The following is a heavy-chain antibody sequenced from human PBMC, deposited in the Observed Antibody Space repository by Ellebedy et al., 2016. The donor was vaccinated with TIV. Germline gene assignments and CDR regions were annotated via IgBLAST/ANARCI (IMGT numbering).Heavy chain of an antibody. Sequence: PGGSLRLSCAASGFNFRSYWMTWVRQAPGKGLEWVAKIRQEGDEICYVESVKGRFTISRDNAKNSLFLQMNSLRVEDTAVYYCARRASYGDYAVQVNPWFDPWGQGTLVTVSS. CDR2: IRQEGDEI. J-gene: IGHJ5*02. CDR1: GFNFRSYW. CDR3: ARRASYGDYAVQVNPWFDP. D-gene: IGHD4-17*01. V-gene: IGHV3-7*01.